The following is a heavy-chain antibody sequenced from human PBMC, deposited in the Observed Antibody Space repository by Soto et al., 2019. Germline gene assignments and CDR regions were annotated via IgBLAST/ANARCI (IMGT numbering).Heavy chain of an antibody. CDR3: ARADYDSRSAFDI. CDR2: INHIGST. Sequence: PSETLSLTCAVYGGSFSGYYWSWIRQPPGKGLEWIGEINHIGSTNYNPSLKSRVTISVDTSKNQFSLKLSSVTAADTAVYYCARADYDSRSAFDIWGQGTMVTVSS. V-gene: IGHV4-34*01. D-gene: IGHD3-22*01. J-gene: IGHJ3*02. CDR1: GGSFSGYY.